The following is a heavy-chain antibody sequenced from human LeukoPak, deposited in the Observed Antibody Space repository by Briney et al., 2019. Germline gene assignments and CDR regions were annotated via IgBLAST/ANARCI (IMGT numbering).Heavy chain of an antibody. V-gene: IGHV3-13*01. Sequence: PGGSLRLSCAASGFTFSSYDMHWVRQATGKGLEWVSAIGTAGDTYYPGSVKGRFTISRENAKNSLYLQMNSLRAGGTAVYYCARGASYYGSGSYYTSWFDPWGQGTLVTVSS. J-gene: IGHJ5*02. CDR2: IGTAGDT. D-gene: IGHD3-10*01. CDR1: GFTFSSYD. CDR3: ARGASYYGSGSYYTSWFDP.